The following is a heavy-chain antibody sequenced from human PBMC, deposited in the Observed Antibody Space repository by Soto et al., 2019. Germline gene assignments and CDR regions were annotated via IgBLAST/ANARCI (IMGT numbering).Heavy chain of an antibody. CDR2: MSRTGDNT. J-gene: IGHJ4*02. Sequence: HPGGSLRLSCAASGFTFSLYAMTWVRQSPGKGLEWVSSMSRTGDNTYYADSVKGRFTISRDNSKSTLYLQMNSLRAEDTAIYYCAKEQRNSNTLYYFDSWGPGTRVRVSS. CDR3: AKEQRNSNTLYYFDS. D-gene: IGHD4-4*01. CDR1: GFTFSLYA. V-gene: IGHV3-23*01.